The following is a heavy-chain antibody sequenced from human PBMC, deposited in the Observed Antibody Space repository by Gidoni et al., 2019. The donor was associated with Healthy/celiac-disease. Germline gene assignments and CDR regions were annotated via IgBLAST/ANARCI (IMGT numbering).Heavy chain of an antibody. V-gene: IGHV4-59*01. Sequence: QVQLQESGPGLVKPSETLSLTCTVSGGSISSYYWSWIRQPPGKGLEWIGYIYYSGSTNYNPSLKSRVTISVDTSKNQFSLKLSSVTAADTAVYYCARDRYCSGGSCYYFDYWGQGTLVTVSS. CDR3: ARDRYCSGGSCYYFDY. J-gene: IGHJ4*02. D-gene: IGHD2-15*01. CDR1: GGSISSYY. CDR2: IYYSGST.